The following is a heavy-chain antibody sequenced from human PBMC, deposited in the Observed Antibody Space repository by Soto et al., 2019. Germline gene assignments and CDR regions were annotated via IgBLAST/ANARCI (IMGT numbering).Heavy chain of an antibody. V-gene: IGHV3-53*04. CDR1: GFTVSSNY. D-gene: IGHD6-19*01. Sequence: EVQLVESGGGLVQPGGSLRLSCAASGFTVSSNYMSWVRQAPGKGLEWVSVIYSGGSTYYADSVKGRFTISRHNSKNTLYLQMNSLRAEDTAMYYCASSGWYRETYFDYWGQGTLVTVSS. CDR3: ASSGWYRETYFDY. CDR2: IYSGGST. J-gene: IGHJ4*02.